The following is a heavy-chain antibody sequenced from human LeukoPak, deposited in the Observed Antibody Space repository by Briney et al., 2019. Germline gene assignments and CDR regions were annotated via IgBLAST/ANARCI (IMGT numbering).Heavy chain of an antibody. J-gene: IGHJ1*01. Sequence: GGSLRLSCAASGFTFSSYAMHWVRQAPGKGLEYVSAISSNGGSTYYANSVKGRFTISRDNSKNTLYLQMGSLRAEDMAVYYCARGKADTPSYFQHWGQGTLVTVSS. V-gene: IGHV3-64*01. D-gene: IGHD2-15*01. CDR1: GFTFSSYA. CDR2: ISSNGGST. CDR3: ARGKADTPSYFQH.